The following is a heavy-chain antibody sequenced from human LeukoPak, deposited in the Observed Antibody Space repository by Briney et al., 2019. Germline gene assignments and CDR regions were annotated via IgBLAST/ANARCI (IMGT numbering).Heavy chain of an antibody. V-gene: IGHV4-59*01. Sequence: SETLSLTCTVSGGSISSYYWSWIRQPPGKGLEWIGYIYYSGSTNYNPSLKSRVTISVDTSKNQFSLKLSSVTAADTAVYYCARDLEAVVTPGPFDPWGQGTLVTVSS. CDR1: GGSISSYY. CDR2: IYYSGST. J-gene: IGHJ5*02. CDR3: ARDLEAVVTPGPFDP. D-gene: IGHD4-23*01.